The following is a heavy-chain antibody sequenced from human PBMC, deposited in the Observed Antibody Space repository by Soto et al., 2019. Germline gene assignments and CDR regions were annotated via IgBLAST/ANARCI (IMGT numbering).Heavy chain of an antibody. D-gene: IGHD3-3*02. J-gene: IGHJ4*02. Sequence: GASVKVSCKASGYTFTSNGISWARQAPGQGLEWMGWISAYNGGTSYNPSLRSRVTISVDTSKSQFSLDLSFATAADTALYYCTRGGHFYEYMIWGQGTLVTVSS. CDR2: ISAYNGGT. CDR3: TRGGHFYEYMI. CDR1: GYTFTSNG. V-gene: IGHV1-18*01.